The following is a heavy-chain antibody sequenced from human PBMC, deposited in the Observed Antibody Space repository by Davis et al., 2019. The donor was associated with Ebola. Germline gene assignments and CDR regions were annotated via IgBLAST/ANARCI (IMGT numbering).Heavy chain of an antibody. V-gene: IGHV3-30*18. CDR3: AKDTANIWFDV. CDR1: GFPFTGYA. D-gene: IGHD2-21*02. CDR2: ISYDGSNK. J-gene: IGHJ3*01. Sequence: GESLKISCAASGFPFTGYAMTWVRQAPGKGLEWVAVISYDGSNKYYADSVKGRFTISRDNSKNTLYLQMNSLRAEDTAVYYCAKDTANIWFDVWGQGTMVTVSS.